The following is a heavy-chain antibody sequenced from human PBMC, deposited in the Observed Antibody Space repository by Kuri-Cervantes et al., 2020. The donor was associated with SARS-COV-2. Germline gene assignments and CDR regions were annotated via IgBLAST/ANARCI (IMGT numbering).Heavy chain of an antibody. J-gene: IGHJ4*02. V-gene: IGHV4-39*02. Sequence: ESLKISCTVSGASISSSSYYWDWNRQPPGKGLEWIGSIYYTGSTYYNPSLKSRVTISVDTSKNQFSLKLSSVTAADTAVYYCARELGVPAATYFDYWGQGTLVTVSS. CDR3: ARELGVPAATYFDY. CDR1: GASISSSSYY. CDR2: IYYTGST. D-gene: IGHD2-2*01.